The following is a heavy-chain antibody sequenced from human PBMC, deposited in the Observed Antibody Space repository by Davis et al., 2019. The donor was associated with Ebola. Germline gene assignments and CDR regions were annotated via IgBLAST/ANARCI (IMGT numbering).Heavy chain of an antibody. V-gene: IGHV3-21*01. CDR3: GSPVVA. CDR1: GFTFSYYS. CDR2: ISTNSSYI. Sequence: GESLKISCAASGFTFSYYSMNWVRQAPGKGLEWVSSISTNSSYIYYADSLKGRFTIARDNAKNTLYLQMNSLRAEDTAVYYCGSPVVAWGQGTLVTVSS. J-gene: IGHJ4*02. D-gene: IGHD2-15*01.